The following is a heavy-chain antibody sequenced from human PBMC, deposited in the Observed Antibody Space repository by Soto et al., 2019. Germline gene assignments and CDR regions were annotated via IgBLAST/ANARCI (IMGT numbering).Heavy chain of an antibody. D-gene: IGHD1-1*01. CDR2: SSGGGNT. CDR1: GVTVSTNG. J-gene: IGHJ4*02. Sequence: EVQLLESGGGLEQPGGSLRLSCAASGVTVSTNGMTWVRQAPGKGLEWVSTSSGGGNTYYADYVKGRFSISRDNSKNTLFLQMSSLRVEGTAIYYCATGRMPTVGVGFDYWGQGTLVTVSA. CDR3: ATGRMPTVGVGFDY. V-gene: IGHV3-23*01.